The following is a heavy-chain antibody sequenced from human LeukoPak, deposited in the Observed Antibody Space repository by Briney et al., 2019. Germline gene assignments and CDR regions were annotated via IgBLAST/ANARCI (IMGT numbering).Heavy chain of an antibody. Sequence: SETLSLTCAVYGGSFSGYYWSWIRQPPGKGLEWIGEINHSGSTNYNPSLKSRVTISVDTSKNQFSLKLSSVTAADTAVYYCAGVESSGFDYWGQGTLVTVSS. J-gene: IGHJ4*02. V-gene: IGHV4-34*01. CDR3: AGVESSGFDY. D-gene: IGHD3-22*01. CDR2: INHSGST. CDR1: GGSFSGYY.